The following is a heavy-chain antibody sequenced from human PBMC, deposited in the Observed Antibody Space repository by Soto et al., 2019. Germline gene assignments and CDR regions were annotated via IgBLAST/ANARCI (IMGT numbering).Heavy chain of an antibody. D-gene: IGHD4-17*01. V-gene: IGHV2-5*02. Sequence: SGPTLVNPTQTLTLTCTFSGFSLSTTGVGVGWIRQPPGKTLDWLALIYLDDDKRYSPSLKSRLTITKDTSKNQVVLTMTNMDPIDTATYYCVHATPVTTEGDYWGQGTLVTVSS. CDR2: IYLDDDK. CDR3: VHATPVTTEGDY. CDR1: GFSLSTTGVG. J-gene: IGHJ4*02.